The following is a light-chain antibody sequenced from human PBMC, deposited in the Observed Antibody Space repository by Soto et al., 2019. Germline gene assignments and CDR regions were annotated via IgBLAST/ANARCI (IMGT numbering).Light chain of an antibody. Sequence: DIQMTQSPSALSASVGDRVTITCRASQSISSWLAWYQQKPGTAPKLLIYKASTLQTGVPSRFSGSGSGTEFTLTISSLQPDDFATYYCQQYNDNWTFGPGTKV. CDR1: QSISSW. J-gene: IGKJ1*01. CDR2: KAS. V-gene: IGKV1-5*03. CDR3: QQYNDNWT.